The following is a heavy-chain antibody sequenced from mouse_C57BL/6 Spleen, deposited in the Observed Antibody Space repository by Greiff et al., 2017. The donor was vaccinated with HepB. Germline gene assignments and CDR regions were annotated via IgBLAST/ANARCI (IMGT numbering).Heavy chain of an antibody. Sequence: VQLQQSGAELVKPGASVKLSCKASGYTFTSYWMHWVKQRPGQGLEWIGMIHPNSGSTNYNEKFKSKATLTVDKSSSTAYMQLSSLTSEDSAVYYCARSYDDYDGGYYYAMDYWGQRTSVTVSS. V-gene: IGHV1-64*01. CDR1: GYTFTSYW. CDR3: ARSYDDYDGGYYYAMDY. CDR2: IHPNSGST. D-gene: IGHD2-4*01. J-gene: IGHJ4*01.